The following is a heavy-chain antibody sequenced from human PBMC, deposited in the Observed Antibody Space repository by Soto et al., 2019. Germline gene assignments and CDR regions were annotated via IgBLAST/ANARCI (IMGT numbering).Heavy chain of an antibody. V-gene: IGHV4-39*01. CDR3: PRHVGTTVTIDY. D-gene: IGHD4-17*01. CDR2: IYYSGST. Sequence: PSATLSLTCTVSGGSISSSSYYLGWILQPPWKGLEWIVSIYYSGSTYYNPSLKSRVNISVDTSKNQFYLKLSSVTAADTAVYYCPRHVGTTVTIDYWGHGTMVTVSS. CDR1: GGSISSSSYY. J-gene: IGHJ4*01.